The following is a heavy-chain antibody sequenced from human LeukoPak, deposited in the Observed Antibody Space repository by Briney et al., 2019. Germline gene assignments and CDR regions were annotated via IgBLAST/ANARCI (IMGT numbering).Heavy chain of an antibody. CDR2: IYPGDSDT. V-gene: IGHV5-51*01. CDR3: ARMGGATMYFEY. Sequence: GESLKISCKGSGYDFTTYWIAWVRQMPGKGLEWMGIIYPGDSDTRYNPSFQGQVTISADTSINTAYLQWSSLRASDTAMYYCARMGGATMYFEYWGQGTLVTVSS. J-gene: IGHJ4*02. CDR1: GYDFTTYW. D-gene: IGHD1-26*01.